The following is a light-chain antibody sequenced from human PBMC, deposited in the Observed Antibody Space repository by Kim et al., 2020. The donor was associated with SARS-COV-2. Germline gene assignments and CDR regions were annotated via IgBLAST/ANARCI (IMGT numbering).Light chain of an antibody. CDR3: AAWDDSLNGPV. Sequence: QRVTISCSGSSYKIGNNAVNWYQQLPGKAPKLLIYYDDLLPSGVSDRFSGSKSGTSASLAISGLQAEDEADYYCAAWDDSLNGPVFGGGTQLTVL. J-gene: IGLJ7*01. V-gene: IGLV1-36*01. CDR2: YDD. CDR1: SYKIGNNA.